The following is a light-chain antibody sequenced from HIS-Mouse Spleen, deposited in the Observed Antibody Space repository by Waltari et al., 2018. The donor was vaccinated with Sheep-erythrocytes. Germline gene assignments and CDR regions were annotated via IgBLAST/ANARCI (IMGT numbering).Light chain of an antibody. CDR1: SSDVGGYNH. CDR2: DVS. CDR3: CSYAGSYNHV. J-gene: IGLJ1*01. V-gene: IGLV2-11*01. Sequence: QSALTQPRSVSGSPGQSVTISCTGTSSDVGGYNHVSWYQQHPGKAPTLMIYDVSKRPSGVPDRFSGSKSGNTASLTISGLQAEDEADYYCCSYAGSYNHVFATGTKVTVL.